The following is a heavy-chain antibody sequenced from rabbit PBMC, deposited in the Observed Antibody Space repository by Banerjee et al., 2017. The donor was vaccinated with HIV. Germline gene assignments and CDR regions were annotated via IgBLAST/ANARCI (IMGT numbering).Heavy chain of an antibody. CDR3: ARIDSDWDGGINL. V-gene: IGHV1S43*01. CDR1: GFDLSSYYY. D-gene: IGHD4-1*01. J-gene: IGHJ4*01. CDR2: IYTSSGST. Sequence: QEQLEESGGGLVKPEGSLTLTCKASGFDLSSYYYMCWVRQAPGKGLELIACIYTSSGSTWYASWVNGQFTISRSASLNTVDLKMTSLTAADTATYFCARIDSDWDGGINLWGPGTLVTVS.